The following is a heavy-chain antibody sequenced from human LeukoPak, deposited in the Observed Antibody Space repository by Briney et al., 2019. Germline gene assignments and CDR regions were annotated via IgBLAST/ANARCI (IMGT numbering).Heavy chain of an antibody. CDR2: ISWNSGSI. V-gene: IGHV3-9*01. D-gene: IGHD6-19*01. CDR3: AKARAVAGTPFDY. J-gene: IGHJ4*02. CDR1: GFTFDDYA. Sequence: GGSLRLSCAASGFTFDDYAMHWVRQAPGKGLEWVSGISWNSGSIGYADSVKGRFTISRDNAKNSLYLQMNSLRAEDTALYYCAKARAVAGTPFDYWGQGTLVTVSP.